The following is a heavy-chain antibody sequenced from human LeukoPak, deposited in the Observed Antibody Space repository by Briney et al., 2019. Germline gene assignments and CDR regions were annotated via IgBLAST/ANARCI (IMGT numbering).Heavy chain of an antibody. Sequence: GGSLRLSCAASGFTFSSYGMHWVRQAPGKGLEWVAVISYDGSNKYYADSVKGRFTISRDNSKNTLYLQMNSLRAEDTAVYYCARERITIFGVAPYFQHWGQGTLVTVSS. CDR3: ARERITIFGVAPYFQH. D-gene: IGHD3-3*01. CDR2: ISYDGSNK. CDR1: GFTFSSYG. V-gene: IGHV3-30*03. J-gene: IGHJ1*01.